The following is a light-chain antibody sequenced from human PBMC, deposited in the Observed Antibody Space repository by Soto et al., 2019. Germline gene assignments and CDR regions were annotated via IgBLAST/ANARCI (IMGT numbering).Light chain of an antibody. CDR1: QSVSSSY. Sequence: EIVLTQSPGALSLSPGERATLSCRASQSVSSSYIAWYQQKPGQSPRLLIYGASSRATGIPDRFSGSGSGTEFPLTISRLEPEDFAVYYCRQYGNSLFTFRPGTKVDIK. CDR2: GAS. CDR3: RQYGNSLFT. V-gene: IGKV3-20*01. J-gene: IGKJ3*01.